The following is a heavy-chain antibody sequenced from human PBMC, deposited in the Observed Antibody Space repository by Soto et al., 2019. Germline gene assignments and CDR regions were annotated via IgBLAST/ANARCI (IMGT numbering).Heavy chain of an antibody. CDR2: ISSSSSYI. CDR1: GFTFSSYS. J-gene: IGHJ3*02. Sequence: GGSLRLSCAASGFTFSSYSMNWVRQAPGKGLEWVSSISSSSSYIYYADSVKGRFTISRDNGKNTLHLQMNSLKTEDTAVYYCTTGPATDAFDIWGQGTMVTVSS. CDR3: TTGPATDAFDI. V-gene: IGHV3-21*03.